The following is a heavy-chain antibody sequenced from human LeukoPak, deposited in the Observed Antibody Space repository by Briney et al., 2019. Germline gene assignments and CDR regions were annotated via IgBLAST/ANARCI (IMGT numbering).Heavy chain of an antibody. CDR1: GGSFSGYY. CDR3: ARGSPMITFGGVIVR. D-gene: IGHD3-16*02. J-gene: IGHJ4*02. Sequence: SETLSLTCAVYGGSFSGYYWGWIRQPPGKGLEWIGSIYHSGSTYYNPSLKSRVTISVDTSKNQFSLKLSSVTAADTAVYYCARGSPMITFGGVIVRWGQGTLVTVSS. V-gene: IGHV4-38-2*01. CDR2: IYHSGST.